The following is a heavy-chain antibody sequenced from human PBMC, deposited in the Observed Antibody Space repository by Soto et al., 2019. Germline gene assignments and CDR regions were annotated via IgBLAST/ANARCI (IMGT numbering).Heavy chain of an antibody. CDR3: AKEGPGTGFDY. V-gene: IGHV3-23*01. CDR1: GFTFSSYA. J-gene: IGHJ4*02. Sequence: GGSLRLSCAASGFTFSSYAMSWVRQAPGKGLEWVSAISGSGGSTYYADSVKGRFTISRDNSKDTLYLQLNSRRAEAKAVYYCAKEGPGTGFDYWGQGTLVTVSS. D-gene: IGHD3-10*01. CDR2: ISGSGGST.